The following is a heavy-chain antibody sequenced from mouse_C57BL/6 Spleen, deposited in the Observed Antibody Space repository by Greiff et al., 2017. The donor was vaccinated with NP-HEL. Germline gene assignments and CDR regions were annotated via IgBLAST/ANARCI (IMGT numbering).Heavy chain of an antibody. Sequence: VQLQQPGAELVKPGASVKLSCKASGYTFTSYWMHWVKQRPGQGLEWIGMIHPNGGSTNYNEKFKSKATLTVDKSSSTAYMQLSSLTSEDSAVYYCARGGYGYDDAMDYWGQGTSVTVSS. J-gene: IGHJ4*01. CDR2: IHPNGGST. CDR3: ARGGYGYDDAMDY. V-gene: IGHV1-64*01. CDR1: GYTFTSYW. D-gene: IGHD2-2*01.